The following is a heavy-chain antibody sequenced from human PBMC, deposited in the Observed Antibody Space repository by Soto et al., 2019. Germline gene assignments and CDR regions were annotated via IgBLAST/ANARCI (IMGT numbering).Heavy chain of an antibody. V-gene: IGHV1-8*01. D-gene: IGHD1-26*01. CDR3: ANQGYYSGSYDY. J-gene: IGHJ4*02. CDR2: MNPNSGNT. Sequence: ASVQVSCKASGYTFTSYDINWVRQATVQGLEWMGWMNPNSGNTGYAQKFQGRVTMTRNTSISTAYMELSSLRSEDTAGYYCANQGYYSGSYDYWGQGTLVTVSS. CDR1: GYTFTSYD.